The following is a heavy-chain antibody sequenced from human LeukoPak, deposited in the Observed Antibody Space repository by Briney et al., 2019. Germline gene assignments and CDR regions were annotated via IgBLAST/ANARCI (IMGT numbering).Heavy chain of an antibody. CDR2: IKQDGSEK. CDR1: GFTFSSYW. J-gene: IGHJ3*02. Sequence: AGGSLRLSCAASGFTFSSYWMSWVRQAPGKGLEWVANIKQDGSEKYYVDSVKGRFTISRDNAKNSLHLQMNSLRADDTAVYYCARGGLYYYDSSGYYRERRAFDIWGQGTMVTVSS. CDR3: ARGGLYYYDSSGYYRERRAFDI. V-gene: IGHV3-7*01. D-gene: IGHD3-22*01.